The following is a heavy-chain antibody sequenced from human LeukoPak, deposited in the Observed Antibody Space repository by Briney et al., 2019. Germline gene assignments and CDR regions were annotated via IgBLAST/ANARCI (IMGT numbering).Heavy chain of an antibody. CDR1: GFTFSSYA. CDR3: AKDSYYDFWSGYPGSFDY. CDR2: ISGSGGST. D-gene: IGHD3-3*01. V-gene: IGHV3-23*01. J-gene: IGHJ4*02. Sequence: GGSLRLSCAASGFTFSSYAMSWVRQAPGKGLEWVSAISGSGGSTYYADSVKGRFTISRDNSKNTLYLQMNSLRAEDTAVYHCAKDSYYDFWSGYPGSFDYWGQGTLVTVSS.